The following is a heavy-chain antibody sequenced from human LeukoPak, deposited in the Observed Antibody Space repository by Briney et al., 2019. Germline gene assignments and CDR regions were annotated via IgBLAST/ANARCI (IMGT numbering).Heavy chain of an antibody. CDR3: AKETPAYCGGDCYSDY. J-gene: IGHJ4*02. CDR1: GGTFSSYA. V-gene: IGHV1-69*04. Sequence: SVKVSCKASGGTFSSYAISWVRQAPGQGLEWMGRIIPILNIANYAQKFQGRVTITADKSTSTAYMELSSLRYEDTAVYYCAKETPAYCGGDCYSDYWGQGTLVTVSS. D-gene: IGHD2-21*01. CDR2: IIPILNIA.